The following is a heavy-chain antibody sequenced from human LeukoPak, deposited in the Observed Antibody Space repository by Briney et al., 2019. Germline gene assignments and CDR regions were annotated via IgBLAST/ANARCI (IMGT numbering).Heavy chain of an antibody. CDR2: INPNSGGT. CDR3: ARAGRGYCSGGSCAPGAFDI. J-gene: IGHJ3*02. V-gene: IGHV1-2*02. Sequence: ASVKVSCKASGYTFTGYYMHWVRQAPGQGLEWMGWINPNSGGTNYAQKFQGRVTMTRDTSISTAYMELSRLRSDDTAVYYCARAGRGYCSGGSCAPGAFDIWGQGTMVTVSS. D-gene: IGHD2-15*01. CDR1: GYTFTGYY.